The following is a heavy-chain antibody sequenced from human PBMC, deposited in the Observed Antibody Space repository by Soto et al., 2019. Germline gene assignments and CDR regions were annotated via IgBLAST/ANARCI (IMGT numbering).Heavy chain of an antibody. CDR3: ARDIETYYYTGAFDI. Sequence: GRSLRLSCAASGFTFSDYYMSWILQAPGKGLEWVSYISSSGSTIYDADSVKGRFTISRDNAKNSLYLQMNSLRAEDTAVYYCARDIETYYYTGAFDIWGQGTMVTVSS. V-gene: IGHV3-11*01. CDR2: ISSSGSTI. CDR1: GFTFSDYY. J-gene: IGHJ3*02. D-gene: IGHD3-10*01.